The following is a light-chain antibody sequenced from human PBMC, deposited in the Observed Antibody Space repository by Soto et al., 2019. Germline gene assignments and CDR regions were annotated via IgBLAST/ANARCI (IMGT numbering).Light chain of an antibody. V-gene: IGLV1-47*02. Sequence: QSVLTQPPSVSGTPGQRLTISCSGSSSNIGKNYVYWYQQLSGTAPKLLNQNKNQRPSGVPDRFSGSKSGTSASLAITGLQAEDEADYYCQSYDSSLSGSIVFGGGTKLTVL. CDR2: NKN. J-gene: IGLJ2*01. CDR3: QSYDSSLSGSIV. CDR1: SSNIGKNY.